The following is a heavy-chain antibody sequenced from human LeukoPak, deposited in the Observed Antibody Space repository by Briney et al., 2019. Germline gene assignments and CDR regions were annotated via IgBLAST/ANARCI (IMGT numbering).Heavy chain of an antibody. Sequence: GGSLRLSCAASGFSFRSYAMSWVRQSPGKGLEWVSAVSGSGGSTDYADSVKGRFTISRDNSKNTVFLQMNSLRAEDTAVYFCAKGDSSGWYGAFDYWGQGTLVTVSS. CDR3: AKGDSSGWYGAFDY. CDR1: GFSFRSYA. V-gene: IGHV3-23*01. D-gene: IGHD6-19*01. CDR2: VSGSGGST. J-gene: IGHJ4*02.